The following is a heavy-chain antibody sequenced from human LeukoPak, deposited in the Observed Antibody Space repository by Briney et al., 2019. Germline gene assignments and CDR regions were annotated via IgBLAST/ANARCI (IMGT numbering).Heavy chain of an antibody. V-gene: IGHV3-21*01. Sequence: PGGSLRLSCAASGFTFSSYGMNWVRQAPGKGLEWVSCISSSSSYIYYADSVKGRFTISRDNAKNSLYLQMNSLRAEDTAVYYCARDGSGRVPEMSAPDYWGQGTLVTVSP. J-gene: IGHJ4*02. CDR3: ARDGSGRVPEMSAPDY. CDR1: GFTFSSYG. CDR2: ISSSSSYI. D-gene: IGHD3-10*01.